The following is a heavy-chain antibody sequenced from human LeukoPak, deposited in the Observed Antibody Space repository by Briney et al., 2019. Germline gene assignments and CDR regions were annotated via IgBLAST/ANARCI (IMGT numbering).Heavy chain of an antibody. D-gene: IGHD3-16*01. CDR1: GFTFSDYT. J-gene: IGHJ4*02. CDR3: ARDLGARGH. CDR2: ISISSSVI. V-gene: IGHV3-21*01. Sequence: GESLRLSCAASGFTFSDYTMNWVRQAPGRGLEWLASISISSSVIYYADSVKGRFTISGDNAKNTLFLQMDSLRVEDTGHYYCARDLGARGHWGQGTLVIVSS.